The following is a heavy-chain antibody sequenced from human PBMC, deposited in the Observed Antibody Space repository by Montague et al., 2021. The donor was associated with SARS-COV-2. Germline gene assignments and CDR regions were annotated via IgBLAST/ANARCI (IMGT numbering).Heavy chain of an antibody. CDR1: GFTFSTEW. J-gene: IGHJ4*02. Sequence: SLRLSCAASGFTFSTEWMSRARQAPGKGLEWVANIKSDASEKNYVDSVKGRFTMSRDNAKNSIYLQMNSLRAEDTAVYYCARGYGPHFRGQGTLVTVSS. V-gene: IGHV3-7*01. CDR2: IKSDASEK. CDR3: ARGYGPHF. D-gene: IGHD3-10*01.